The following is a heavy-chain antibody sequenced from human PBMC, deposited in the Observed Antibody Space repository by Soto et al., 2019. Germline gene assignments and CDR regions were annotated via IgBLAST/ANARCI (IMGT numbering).Heavy chain of an antibody. CDR2: INSGGNIT. CDR1: GSALSRYC. CDR3: ARSLWSPYFYYGLDV. Sequence: GVSLSLSCTASGSALSRYCMYWVRQAPGKGLVWVSHINSGGNITPYPDSVRGRFTISRDNSKNTLYLDMHSLTTDDTAVYFCARSLWSPYFYYGLDVWSQGTTVTVS. D-gene: IGHD2-21*01. V-gene: IGHV3-74*01. J-gene: IGHJ6*02.